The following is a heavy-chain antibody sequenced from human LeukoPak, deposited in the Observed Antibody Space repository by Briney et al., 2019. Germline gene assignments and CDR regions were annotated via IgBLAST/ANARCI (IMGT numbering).Heavy chain of an antibody. CDR3: ATFVRRYYYYGMDV. D-gene: IGHD2-21*01. CDR2: IKQDGSEK. J-gene: IGHJ6*02. CDR1: GFTFNRNA. V-gene: IGHV3-7*01. Sequence: GGSLRLSCAASGFTFNRNAISWVRQAPGKGLEWVANIKQDGSEKYYVDSVKGRFTISRDNAKNSLYLQMNSLRAEDTAVYYCATFVRRYYYYGMDVWGQGTTVTVSS.